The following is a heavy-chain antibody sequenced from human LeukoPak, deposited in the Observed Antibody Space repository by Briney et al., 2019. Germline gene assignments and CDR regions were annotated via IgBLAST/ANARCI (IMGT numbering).Heavy chain of an antibody. J-gene: IGHJ4*02. V-gene: IGHV4-39*01. CDR2: IYNSGST. CDR3: ASQPYYESSGYYFY. CDR1: GGSISSSTYN. Sequence: SETLPPTCTVSGGSISSSTYNWGWIRQPPGKGLEWIGSIYNSGSTFYNPSLKSRATISIDTSKNQFSLKLSSVTAADTAIYYCASQPYYESSGYYFYWGQGTLVTVSS. D-gene: IGHD3-22*01.